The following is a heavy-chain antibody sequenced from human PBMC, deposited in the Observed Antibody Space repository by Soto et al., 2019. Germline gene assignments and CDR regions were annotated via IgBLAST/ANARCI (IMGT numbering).Heavy chain of an antibody. D-gene: IGHD1-26*01. V-gene: IGHV4-31*03. CDR2: ISHSGIT. Sequence: SETLSLTCTVSGGSITTSGDYWSWIRQHPGKGLEWIGYISHSGITEYNPSLKSRLTLSIDTSKNQFSLEMNSVTAADTAVYFCARVSHDYYVGWFDPWGQGAPVTVSS. CDR1: GGSITTSGDY. J-gene: IGHJ5*02. CDR3: ARVSHDYYVGWFDP.